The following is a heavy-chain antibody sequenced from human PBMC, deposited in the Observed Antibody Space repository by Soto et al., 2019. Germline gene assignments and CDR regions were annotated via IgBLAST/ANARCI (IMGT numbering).Heavy chain of an antibody. Sequence: RRLSCAASGFICTSYDMSWVRQVPGKGLEWVSTVLVGGNTYYADSVKGRFTISRERSENTVFLQMNSLTAGDTAVYYCAKATATGGGAFDICGQGTMVTVSS. V-gene: IGHV3-23*01. CDR1: GFICTSYD. J-gene: IGHJ3*02. CDR2: VLVGGNT. D-gene: IGHD2-8*02. CDR3: AKATATGGGAFDI.